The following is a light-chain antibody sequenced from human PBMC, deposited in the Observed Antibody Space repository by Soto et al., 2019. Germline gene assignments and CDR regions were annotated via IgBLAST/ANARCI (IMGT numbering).Light chain of an antibody. CDR1: SRDVGGYNY. CDR2: EVS. Sequence: QSSLTQPASVSVSPGQSITISCTGTSRDVGGYNYVSWYQQHPGKAPKLMIYEVSNRPSGVSNRFSGSKSGNTASLTISGLQAEDEADYYCSSYTSSSTLYVFGTGTKVTVL. CDR3: SSYTSSSTLYV. V-gene: IGLV2-14*01. J-gene: IGLJ1*01.